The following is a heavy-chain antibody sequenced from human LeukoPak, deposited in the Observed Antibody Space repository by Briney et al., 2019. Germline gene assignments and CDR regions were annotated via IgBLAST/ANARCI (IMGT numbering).Heavy chain of an antibody. CDR3: ARADYSSSPEGWFDP. V-gene: IGHV4-59*01. D-gene: IGHD6-6*01. CDR2: IYYSGST. Sequence: SETLSLTCTVSGGSISSYYWSWIRQPPGKGLEWIGYIYYSGSTNYNPSLKSRVTISVDTSKNQFSLKLSSVTAADTAVYYCARADYSSSPEGWFDPWGQGTLVIVSS. J-gene: IGHJ5*02. CDR1: GGSISSYY.